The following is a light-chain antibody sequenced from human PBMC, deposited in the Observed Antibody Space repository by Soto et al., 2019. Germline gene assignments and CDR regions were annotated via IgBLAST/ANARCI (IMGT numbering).Light chain of an antibody. Sequence: DIQMTQSPSSLSASVGDSVTITCRASQSISNWLAWYQQKPGKAPKLLIYKASTLEGEVPSRFSGSGSETGFTLTINSLQPDDSATYYCLQHNTYPLTFGGGTKVDIK. CDR2: KAS. V-gene: IGKV1-5*03. CDR3: LQHNTYPLT. J-gene: IGKJ4*01. CDR1: QSISNW.